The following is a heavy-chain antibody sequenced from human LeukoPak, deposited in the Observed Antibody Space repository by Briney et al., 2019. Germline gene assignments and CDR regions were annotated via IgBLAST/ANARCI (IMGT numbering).Heavy chain of an antibody. CDR3: ARSTLAGGFYYYYMDV. CDR1: GGTFSSYA. V-gene: IGHV1-69*06. Sequence: SVKVSCKASGGTFSSYAISWVRQAPGQGLEWMGGIIPIFGTANYAQKFQGRVTITADKSTSTAYMELSSLRSEDTAGYYCARSTLAGGFYYYYMDVWGKGTTVTVSS. CDR2: IIPIFGTA. J-gene: IGHJ6*03. D-gene: IGHD5/OR15-5a*01.